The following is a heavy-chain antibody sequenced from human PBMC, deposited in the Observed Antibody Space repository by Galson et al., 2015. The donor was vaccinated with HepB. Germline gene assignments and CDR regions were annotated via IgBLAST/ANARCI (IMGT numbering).Heavy chain of an antibody. CDR1: GFTFTNYV. D-gene: IGHD1-1*01. Sequence: SVKVSCKASGFTFTNYVISWVRQAPGQEFEWMGWISAYNANTKYAQKFQGRVSMTTDTSTNTAYMELRSLRSVDTAVYYCARGGIWLLENWGQGTLVTVAS. V-gene: IGHV1-18*04. CDR3: ARGGIWLLEN. CDR2: ISAYNANT. J-gene: IGHJ4*02.